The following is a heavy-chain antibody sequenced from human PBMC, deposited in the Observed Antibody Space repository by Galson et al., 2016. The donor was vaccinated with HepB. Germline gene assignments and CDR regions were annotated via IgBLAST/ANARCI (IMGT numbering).Heavy chain of an antibody. Sequence: SETLSLTCTVSDDSVNSGAYYWTWIRQPPGKGLEWIGHIYYSGSTNYNPSLKSRVTISADTSKTQFSLRLSSVTAADTAVYYCATSGGPAAAFDYWAQGTLVTVSS. CDR1: DDSVNSGAYY. CDR2: IYYSGST. V-gene: IGHV4-61*08. CDR3: ATSGGPAAAFDY. J-gene: IGHJ4*02. D-gene: IGHD2-2*01.